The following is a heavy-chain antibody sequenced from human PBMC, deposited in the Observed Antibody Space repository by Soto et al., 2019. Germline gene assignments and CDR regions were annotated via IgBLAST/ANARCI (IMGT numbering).Heavy chain of an antibody. CDR3: ATVRRGAWYFDL. Sequence: QLQLQESGPGLLKPSETLSLTCYVSGGSISNSRYYWGWIRQPPGKGLEWIGTFDYSANTYSNPSLKSRVTLSVDTPKNQFSLNLTSVTAADTAVYYCATVRRGAWYFDLWGRGTLVTVSS. J-gene: IGHJ2*01. D-gene: IGHD3-10*02. CDR1: GGSISNSRYY. V-gene: IGHV4-39*01. CDR2: FDYSANT.